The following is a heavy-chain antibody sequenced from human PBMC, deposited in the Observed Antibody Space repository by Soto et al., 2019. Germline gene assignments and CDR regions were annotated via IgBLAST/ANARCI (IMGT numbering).Heavy chain of an antibody. CDR1: GFTFSSYA. J-gene: IGHJ5*02. D-gene: IGHD1-20*01. Sequence: GGSLRLSCAASGFTFSSYAMSWVRQAPGKGLEWVSAISGSGGSTCYADSVKGRFTISRDNSKNTLYPQMNSLRAGDTAVYYCAKGKITGMSWFDPWGQGTLVTVSS. CDR3: AKGKITGMSWFDP. V-gene: IGHV3-23*01. CDR2: ISGSGGST.